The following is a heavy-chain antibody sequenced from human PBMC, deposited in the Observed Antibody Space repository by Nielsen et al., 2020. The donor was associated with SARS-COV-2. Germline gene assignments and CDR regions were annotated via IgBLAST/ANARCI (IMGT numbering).Heavy chain of an antibody. CDR3: AKVGAFGEFQYWFDY. J-gene: IGHJ5*01. Sequence: ASVKVSCKASGYTFTSNDINWVRQAPGQGLEWMGWMTPKNGDTGYAEKFEGRLSMTRDASTNTAYMELNGLTSDDTAVYYCAKVGAFGEFQYWFDYWGQGTLVTVSS. CDR1: GYTFTSND. V-gene: IGHV1-8*02. CDR2: MTPKNGDT. D-gene: IGHD3-10*01.